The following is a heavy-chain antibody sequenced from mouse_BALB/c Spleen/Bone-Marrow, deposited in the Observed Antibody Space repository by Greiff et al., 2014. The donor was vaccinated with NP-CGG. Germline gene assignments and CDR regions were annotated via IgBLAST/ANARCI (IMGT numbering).Heavy chain of an antibody. J-gene: IGHJ3*01. CDR1: GFTFSSYT. CDR2: ISSGGSYT. CDR3: TREDYGYTFAY. V-gene: IGHV5-6-4*01. D-gene: IGHD1-2*01. Sequence: DVQLVESGGGLVKPGGSLKLSCAASGFTFSSYTMSWVRQTPEKRLEWVATISSGGSYTYYPDSVKGRFTISRDNAKNTLYLQMSSLKSEDTAMYYCTREDYGYTFAYWGQGTLVTVSA.